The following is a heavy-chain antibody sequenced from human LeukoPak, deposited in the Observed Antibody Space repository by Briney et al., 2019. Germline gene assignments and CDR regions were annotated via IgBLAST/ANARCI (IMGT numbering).Heavy chain of an antibody. CDR2: IYPADSDT. V-gene: IGHV5-51*01. CDR1: GYIFANYW. CDR3: ARAVGSREAGFDY. J-gene: IGHJ4*02. Sequence: GESLKISCKGSGYIFANYWIAWVRQMPGKGLEWMGIIYPADSDTTYSPSFQGQVTISADKSISTAYLHCSSLKASDTAIYYCARAVGSREAGFDYWGQGTLVTVSS. D-gene: IGHD6-13*01.